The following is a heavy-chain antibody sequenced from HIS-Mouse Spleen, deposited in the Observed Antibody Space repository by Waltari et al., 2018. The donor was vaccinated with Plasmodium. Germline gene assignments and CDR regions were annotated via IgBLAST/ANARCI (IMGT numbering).Heavy chain of an antibody. D-gene: IGHD5-12*01. CDR3: AREDGGGIVATITRVADWFVP. CDR1: GFTFSSYA. CDR2: ISYDGSNK. V-gene: IGHV3-30-3*01. Sequence: QVQLVESGGGVVQPGGSLRLSCAASGFTFSSYAMHGVRPAPGKGLEGVAVISYDGSNKYYADSVKGRFTISRDNSKNTLYLQMNSLRAEDTAVYYCAREDGGGIVATITRVADWFVPWGQGTLVTVSS. J-gene: IGHJ5*02.